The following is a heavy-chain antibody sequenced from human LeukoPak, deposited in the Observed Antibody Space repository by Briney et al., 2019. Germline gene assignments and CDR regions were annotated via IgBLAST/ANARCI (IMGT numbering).Heavy chain of an antibody. J-gene: IGHJ1*01. CDR1: GFTFRSYA. CDR3: ARAFVAAPGSYFQH. D-gene: IGHD6-13*01. Sequence: PGGSLRLSCAASGFTFRSYAMQWVRQAPGKGLEWVSYITYNSGTIFYADSVKGRFTISRDNAKDSLYLQMNSLRAEDTAIYYCARAFVAAPGSYFQHWGQGTLVTVSS. CDR2: ITYNSGTI. V-gene: IGHV3-48*01.